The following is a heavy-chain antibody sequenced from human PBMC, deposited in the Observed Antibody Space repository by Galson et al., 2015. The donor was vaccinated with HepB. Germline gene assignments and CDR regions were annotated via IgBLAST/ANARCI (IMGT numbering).Heavy chain of an antibody. D-gene: IGHD1-26*01. CDR3: AKSLPYRGSYWDH. Sequence: SLRLSCAASGFTFSSYAMSWVRQAPGKGLEWVSGISGSGGSAYYVDSVKGRFTISRDNSKNTLFLQMNSLRAEDTAVYYCAKSLPYRGSYWDHSGPGTLVTVSS. CDR1: GFTFSSYA. J-gene: IGHJ4*03. V-gene: IGHV3-23*01. CDR2: ISGSGGSA.